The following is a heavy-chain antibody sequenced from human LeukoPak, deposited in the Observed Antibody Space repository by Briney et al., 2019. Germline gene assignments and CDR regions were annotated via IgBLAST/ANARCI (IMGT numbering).Heavy chain of an antibody. J-gene: IGHJ6*02. V-gene: IGHV4-34*01. CDR1: GGSLSGYY. D-gene: IGHD3-3*01. CDR2: INHSGST. Sequence: SETLSLTCAVYGGSLSGYYWSWIRQPPGKGLEWIGEINHSGSTNYNPSLKSRVTISVDTSENQFSLKLSSVTAADTAVYYCARNRLRFLEWLSEGMDVWGQGTTVTVSS. CDR3: ARNRLRFLEWLSEGMDV.